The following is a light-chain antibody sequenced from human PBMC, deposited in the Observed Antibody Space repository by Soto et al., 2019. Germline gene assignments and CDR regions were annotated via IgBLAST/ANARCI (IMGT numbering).Light chain of an antibody. CDR1: QSVSSSY. CDR2: GAS. CDR3: QQYGSSPA. V-gene: IGKV3-20*01. J-gene: IGKJ4*01. Sequence: EIVLTQSPGALSLSPGERATLSCRASQSVSSSYLAWYQQKPGQAPRLLIYGASSRATGIPDRFSGSGSGTDFTLTISRLEPEDFAGYYCQQYGSSPAFGGGTKVEIK.